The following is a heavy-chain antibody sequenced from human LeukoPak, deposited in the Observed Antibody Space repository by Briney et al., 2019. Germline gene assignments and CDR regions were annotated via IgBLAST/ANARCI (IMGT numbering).Heavy chain of an antibody. Sequence: GGSLRLSCAASRLTVSSNYMSWVRQAPGKGLEWVSVTYVGGSTYFADSVKGRFTISRDNSKNTLYLQINRLRAEDTALYHCARISGSYSLFDSWGQGTLVTVS. CDR1: RLTVSSNY. V-gene: IGHV3-66*01. CDR2: TYVGGST. J-gene: IGHJ4*02. CDR3: ARISGSYSLFDS. D-gene: IGHD1-26*01.